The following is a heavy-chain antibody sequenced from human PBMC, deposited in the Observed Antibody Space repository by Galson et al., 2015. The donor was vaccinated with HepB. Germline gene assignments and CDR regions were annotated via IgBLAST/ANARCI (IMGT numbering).Heavy chain of an antibody. CDR2: FSSEEGRT. CDR3: VTGAYCYYCCSFLDY. J-gene: IGHJ4*02. V-gene: IGHV1-24*01. D-gene: IGHD3-10*01. Sequence: SVKVSCKASGYTFTNLAMHWVRQAPGKGLEWVGGFSSEEGRTNYAQKFQGRFTMTKDTSTNTAYMELSSLRSEDTAVYYCVTGAYCYYCCSFLDYWGQGTLVTVSS. CDR1: GYTFTNLA.